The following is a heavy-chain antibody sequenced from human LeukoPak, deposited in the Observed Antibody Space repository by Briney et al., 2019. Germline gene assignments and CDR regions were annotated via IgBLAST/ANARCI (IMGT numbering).Heavy chain of an antibody. V-gene: IGHV4-34*01. Sequence: SETLSLTCAVYGGSFSGYYWSWIRQPPGKGLEWIGEINHSGSTNYNPSLKSRVTISVDTSKNQFSLKLSSVTAADTAVYYCARGERSLVAAQFDLWGLGTLVTVSS. D-gene: IGHD2-15*01. CDR1: GGSFSGYY. J-gene: IGHJ2*01. CDR2: INHSGST. CDR3: ARGERSLVAAQFDL.